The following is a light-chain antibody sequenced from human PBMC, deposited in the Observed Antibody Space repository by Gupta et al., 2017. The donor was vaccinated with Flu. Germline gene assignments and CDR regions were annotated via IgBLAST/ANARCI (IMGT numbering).Light chain of an antibody. CDR3: QQSRS. J-gene: IGKJ1*01. CDR1: QSTSNY. CDR2: AAS. Sequence: SAAIGDRVTITCRASQSTSNYINWYQQESGKAPKLLINAASSLQSGVPSRFSASGSWTFSTLTISSLQPEDCATYYCQQSRSFGQGTKVEIK. V-gene: IGKV1-39*01.